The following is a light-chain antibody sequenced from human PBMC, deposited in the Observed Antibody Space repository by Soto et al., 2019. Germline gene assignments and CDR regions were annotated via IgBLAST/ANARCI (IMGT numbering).Light chain of an antibody. CDR3: QQYGSSLV. CDR1: QSVSSSY. J-gene: IGKJ2*01. CDR2: GAS. V-gene: IGKV3-20*01. Sequence: EIVLTQSPGTLSLSPGERATLSCRASQSVSSSYLAWYQQKPGQAPRLHIYGASSRATGIPARFSGSGSGTDFTLTISRLEPEDFAVYYCQQYGSSLVFGQGTKLEIK.